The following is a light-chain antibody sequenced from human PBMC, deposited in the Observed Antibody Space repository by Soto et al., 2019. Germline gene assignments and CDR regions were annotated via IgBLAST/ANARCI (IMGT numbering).Light chain of an antibody. CDR1: QSISSY. CDR3: QQSYSSPRT. Sequence: DIQMTQSPSSLSASVGDRVTITCRASQSISSYLNWYQQKPGKAPKLLIYAASSLQSGVPSRFSVSGSGTDFTLTISSLQAEDFATYYCQQSYSSPRTFGQGTKVEIK. CDR2: AAS. J-gene: IGKJ1*01. V-gene: IGKV1-39*01.